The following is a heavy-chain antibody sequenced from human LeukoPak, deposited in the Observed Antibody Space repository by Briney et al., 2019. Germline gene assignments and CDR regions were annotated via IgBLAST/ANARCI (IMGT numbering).Heavy chain of an antibody. CDR3: AKSNTAMVARHDAFDI. D-gene: IGHD5-18*01. CDR2: ISYDSSNK. Sequence: GGSLRLSCAASGFTFNTYIMHWVRQAPGKGLEWVALISYDSSNKYYPDSVKGRFTISRDNSKNTLYLQMNSLRAEDTAVYYCAKSNTAMVARHDAFDIWGQGTMVTVSS. J-gene: IGHJ3*02. CDR1: GFTFNTYI. V-gene: IGHV3-30-3*02.